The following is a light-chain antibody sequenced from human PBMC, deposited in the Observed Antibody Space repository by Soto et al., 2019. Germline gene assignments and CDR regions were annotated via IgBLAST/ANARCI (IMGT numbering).Light chain of an antibody. CDR1: QSINIY. CDR3: QQSYSTRGST. V-gene: IGKV1-39*01. Sequence: DIQMTQSPSSLSASVGDRVTITCRATQSINIYSNWYQHKSGEAPKLLIYAASSLQRGVPSRFSGSGSGTDFSLTISSLQPEDFATYYCQQSYSTRGSTFGQGTKLEIK. CDR2: AAS. J-gene: IGKJ2*01.